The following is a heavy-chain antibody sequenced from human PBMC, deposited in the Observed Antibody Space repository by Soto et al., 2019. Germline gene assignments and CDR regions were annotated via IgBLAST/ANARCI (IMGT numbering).Heavy chain of an antibody. CDR3: VRGGRGDSHWRYYFDY. V-gene: IGHV4-59*01. J-gene: IGHJ4*02. D-gene: IGHD1-1*01. CDR1: GGSFSTFY. CDR2: ISYNGDT. Sequence: QVQLQESGPGLVKPSETLSLTCTFSGGSFSTFYWSWIRQSPGTGLEWIGYISYNGDTNYNPSLKCRATISIATSKNQFSLKLTSLTAADTALYYCVRGGRGDSHWRYYFDYWGQGTLVTVSS.